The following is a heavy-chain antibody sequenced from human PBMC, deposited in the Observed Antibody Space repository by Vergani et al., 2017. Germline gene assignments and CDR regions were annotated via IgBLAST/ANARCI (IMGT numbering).Heavy chain of an antibody. D-gene: IGHD3-22*01. Sequence: QVQLQESGPGLVKPSETLSLTCTVSGGSISSYYWSWIRQPPGKGLEWIGYIYYSWSTNYNPSLKSRVTISVDTSKNQFSLKLSSVTAADTAVYYCARAMYYYDSSYYFDYWGQGTLVTVSS. J-gene: IGHJ4*02. CDR1: GGSISSYY. V-gene: IGHV4-59*08. CDR2: IYYSWST. CDR3: ARAMYYYDSSYYFDY.